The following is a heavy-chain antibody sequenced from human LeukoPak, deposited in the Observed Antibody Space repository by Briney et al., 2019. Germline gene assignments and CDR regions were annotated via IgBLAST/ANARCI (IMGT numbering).Heavy chain of an antibody. J-gene: IGHJ4*02. V-gene: IGHV4-61*02. Sequence: PSQTLSLTCTVSGGSISSGSYYWSWIRQPAGKGLEWIGRIYTSGSTNYNPSLKSRVTMSVDTSKNQFSLKLSSVTAADTAVYYCARDANPNWNSPSIDYWGQGTLVTVSS. CDR1: GGSISSGSYY. CDR2: IYTSGST. CDR3: ARDANPNWNSPSIDY. D-gene: IGHD1-7*01.